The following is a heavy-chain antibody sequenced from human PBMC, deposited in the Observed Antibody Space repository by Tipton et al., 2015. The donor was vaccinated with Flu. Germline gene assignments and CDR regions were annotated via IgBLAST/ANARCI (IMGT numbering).Heavy chain of an antibody. CDR1: GYTFTAHY. D-gene: IGHD5-24*01. J-gene: IGHJ3*02. V-gene: IGHV1-2*02. CDR2: INANDNGT. Sequence: QLVQSGAEVKKPGASVKVSCKASGYTFTAHYMHWVRQAPGQGLEWMGWINANDNGTRYPQKFQGRVTMTRETSISTVYMELSSLSSEDTAVYYCARDGAGYNGAFDMWGQGTVIIVSS. CDR3: ARDGAGYNGAFDM.